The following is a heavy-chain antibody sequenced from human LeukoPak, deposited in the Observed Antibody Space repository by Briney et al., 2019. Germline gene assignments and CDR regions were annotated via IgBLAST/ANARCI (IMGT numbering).Heavy chain of an antibody. V-gene: IGHV4-38-2*02. J-gene: IGHJ5*02. CDR3: ARDPRWLTPDCTSTSCYENYFDP. Sequence: PSETLSLTCGVSGYSISSGYQWAWIRQPPGKGQERIGNIYHSGSAHYNPSLTSRVPISVETSKNRFSLSMSSVTAADTAVYYCARDPRWLTPDCTSTSCYENYFDPWGQGTLVTVSS. D-gene: IGHD2-2*01. CDR2: IYHSGSA. CDR1: GYSISSGYQ.